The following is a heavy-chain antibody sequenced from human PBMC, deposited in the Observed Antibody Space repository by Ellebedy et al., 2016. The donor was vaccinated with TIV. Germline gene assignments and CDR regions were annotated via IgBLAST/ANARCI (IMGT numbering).Heavy chain of an antibody. Sequence: PSETLSLTCTVSGGSISSYYWSWIRQPPGKGLEWIGYIYYSGSTNYNPALKSRVTISVDTSKNQFSLKLSSVTAADTAVYYFARDRRMAAAGTSAFDIWGRGTMVTVSS. CDR2: IYYSGST. CDR1: GGSISSYY. J-gene: IGHJ3*02. V-gene: IGHV4-59*01. CDR3: ARDRRMAAAGTSAFDI. D-gene: IGHD6-13*01.